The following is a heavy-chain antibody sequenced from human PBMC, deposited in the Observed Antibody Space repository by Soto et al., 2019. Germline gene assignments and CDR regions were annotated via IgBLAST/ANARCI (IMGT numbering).Heavy chain of an antibody. CDR2: SYYSGST. CDR1: GGSISSSSYY. D-gene: IGHD3-22*01. Sequence: QLQLQESGPGLVKPSETLSLTCTVSGGSISSSSYYWGWIRQPPGKGLEWIGSSYYSGSTYYNPSLKSRVTISVDTSKNQFSLKLSSVTAADTAVYYCARTTGYYYDSSGYLEGYYFDYWGQGTLVTVSS. J-gene: IGHJ4*02. CDR3: ARTTGYYYDSSGYLEGYYFDY. V-gene: IGHV4-39*01.